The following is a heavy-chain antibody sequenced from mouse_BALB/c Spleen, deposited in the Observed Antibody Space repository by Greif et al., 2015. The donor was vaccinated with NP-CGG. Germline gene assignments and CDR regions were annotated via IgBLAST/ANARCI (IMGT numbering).Heavy chain of an antibody. Sequence: EVQLQQSGAELVKPGASVKLSCTASGFNIKDTYMHWVKQRPEQGLEWIGRIDPANGNTKYDPKFQGKATITADTSSNTAYLQLSSLTSEDTAVYYCARTGWLEGPIAMDYWGQGTSVTVSS. V-gene: IGHV14-3*02. D-gene: IGHD2-3*01. CDR1: GFNIKDTY. CDR2: IDPANGNT. CDR3: ARTGWLEGPIAMDY. J-gene: IGHJ4*01.